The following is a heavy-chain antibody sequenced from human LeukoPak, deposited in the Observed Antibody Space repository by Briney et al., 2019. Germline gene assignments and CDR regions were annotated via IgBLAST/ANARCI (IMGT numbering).Heavy chain of an antibody. J-gene: IGHJ5*02. Sequence: SETLSLTCTVSGGSISSSSYSWGWIRQPPGKGLEWIGSMYYSGSTYYNPSLKSRVTISVDTSKNQFSLKLSSVTAADTAVYYCARRLVVTRFYRFDPWGQGTLVTVSS. CDR3: ARRLVVTRFYRFDP. D-gene: IGHD2-15*01. CDR2: MYYSGST. V-gene: IGHV4-39*07. CDR1: GGSISSSSYS.